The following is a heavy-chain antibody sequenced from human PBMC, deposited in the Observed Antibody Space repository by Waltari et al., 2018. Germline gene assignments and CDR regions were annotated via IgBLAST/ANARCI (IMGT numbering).Heavy chain of an antibody. CDR2: IYYSGRT. D-gene: IGHD1-26*01. Sequence: QVQLQESGPGVVAPSQTLSLTCTVSGRSISSGCYYYRWIRQHPGKGLEWIGYIYYSGRTYYNPSLKSRVTISVDTSKNQFSLKLSSVTDADTAVYYCARVRLATIDYWGQGTLVTVSS. CDR3: ARVRLATIDY. V-gene: IGHV4-31*03. CDR1: GRSISSGCYY. J-gene: IGHJ4*02.